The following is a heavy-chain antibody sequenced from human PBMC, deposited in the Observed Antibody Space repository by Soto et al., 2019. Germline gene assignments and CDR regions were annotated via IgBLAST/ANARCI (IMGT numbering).Heavy chain of an antibody. CDR1: GFTFSSYA. CDR2: ISGSGGST. V-gene: IGHV3-23*01. Sequence: EVQLLESGGGLVQPGGSLRLSCAASGFTFSSYAMSWVRQAPGKGLEWVSAISGSGGSTDYVDSVKGRFTISRDNSKNTLYLQMNSLRAEYTAVYYCAKLQAYSYGHGAYFDYWGQGTLVTVSS. CDR3: AKLQAYSYGHGAYFDY. J-gene: IGHJ4*02. D-gene: IGHD5-18*01.